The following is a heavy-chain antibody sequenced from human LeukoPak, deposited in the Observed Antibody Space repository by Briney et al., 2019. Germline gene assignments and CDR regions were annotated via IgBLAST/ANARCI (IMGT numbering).Heavy chain of an antibody. Sequence: TGGSLRLSCAASGFTFSSCEMNWVRQAPGKGLEWVAVISYDGSNKYYADSVKGRFTISRDNAKNSLYLQMNSLRAEDTALYYCARGGYSGPSDIWGQGTMVTVSS. CDR3: ARGGYSGPSDI. J-gene: IGHJ3*02. CDR2: ISYDGSNK. V-gene: IGHV3-30*04. CDR1: GFTFSSCE. D-gene: IGHD5-12*01.